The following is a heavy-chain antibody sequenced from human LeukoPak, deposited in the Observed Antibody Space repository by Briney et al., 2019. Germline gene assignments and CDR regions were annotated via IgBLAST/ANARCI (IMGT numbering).Heavy chain of an antibody. CDR3: AKDLLVYSNYVGGYFDY. J-gene: IGHJ4*02. CDR1: GFLVNKNY. Sequence: GGSLRLSCAASGFLVNKNYMSWVRQGPGKGLEWVAVLFSGGSIFYGESVKGRFTISRDDSKNTLFLEMNSLRDEDTAVYYCAKDLLVYSNYVGGYFDYWGQGSLVTVSS. D-gene: IGHD4-11*01. CDR2: LFSGGSI. V-gene: IGHV3-53*05.